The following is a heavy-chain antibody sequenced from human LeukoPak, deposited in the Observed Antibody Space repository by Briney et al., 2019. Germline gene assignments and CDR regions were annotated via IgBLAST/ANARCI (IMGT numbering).Heavy chain of an antibody. CDR1: GFPFSSFS. J-gene: IGHJ4*02. D-gene: IGHD3-3*01. V-gene: IGHV3-30*04. CDR2: ISKDGTDK. Sequence: GGSLRLSCAASGFPFSSFSIHWVRQSPGKGLEWVACISKDGTDKYYADSVRGRSTISRDNSEETLFLQINSLKPEDTAVYYCAKDRGVYTFGAYYFDSWGKGTLVTVAS. CDR3: AKDRGVYTFGAYYFDS.